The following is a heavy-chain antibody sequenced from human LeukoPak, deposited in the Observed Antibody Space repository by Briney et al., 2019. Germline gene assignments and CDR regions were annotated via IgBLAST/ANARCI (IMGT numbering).Heavy chain of an antibody. Sequence: ASLKVSCKASGYTFAAYFTHWVRQSPGQGLEWMGWINPNSGGIKYAQKFQGRVTMTRDTSISTAYMELSRLRSDDTAVYYCARDSYSDYVGDWFDPWGHGTLVTVSS. CDR2: INPNSGGI. CDR1: GYTFAAYF. J-gene: IGHJ5*02. CDR3: ARDSYSDYVGDWFDP. D-gene: IGHD4-11*01. V-gene: IGHV1-2*02.